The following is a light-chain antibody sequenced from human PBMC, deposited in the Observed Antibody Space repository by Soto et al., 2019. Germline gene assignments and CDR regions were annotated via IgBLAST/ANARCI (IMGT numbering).Light chain of an antibody. CDR3: QQDNNWPPT. CDR2: GAS. CDR1: QSVSNN. J-gene: IGKJ1*01. Sequence: EIVMTQSPATLSVSPGERATLSCRASQSVSNNLAWYQQKPGPAPRLLIYGASTRATGIPARFSGSGSGTEFTLTISSLQSEDFAVYYCQQDNNWPPTFGQGTKVEIK. V-gene: IGKV3-15*01.